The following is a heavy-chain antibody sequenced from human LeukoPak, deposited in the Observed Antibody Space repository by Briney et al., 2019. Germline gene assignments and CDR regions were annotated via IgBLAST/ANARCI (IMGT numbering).Heavy chain of an antibody. D-gene: IGHD5-18*01. CDR2: IKKHGSEQ. Sequence: GGSLRLSCAASGFSFSPDWMSWVRQAPGKGLEWVAMIKKHGSEQYYVDSVKGRFTISRDNAKNSLFLQMNSLKADDTAVYYRASLDTATIQTGGYWGQGTLVTVSS. CDR3: ASLDTATIQTGGY. J-gene: IGHJ4*02. CDR1: GFSFSPDW. V-gene: IGHV3-7*01.